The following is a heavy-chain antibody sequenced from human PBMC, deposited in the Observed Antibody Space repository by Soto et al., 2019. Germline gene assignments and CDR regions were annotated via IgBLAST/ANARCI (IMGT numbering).Heavy chain of an antibody. V-gene: IGHV3-33*01. Sequence: HPGGSLILSCAASGFTCSSYGMHWVRQSPGQALEWVAVIWCDGSNKYYADSVKVLFTLSRDNSKNTLYLQMNSLRAEDTAVYYCASDPTAGLRFLEWLLGLGDMDVWGQGSTDSV. J-gene: IGHJ6*02. CDR3: ASDPTAGLRFLEWLLGLGDMDV. CDR1: GFTCSSYG. CDR2: IWCDGSNK. D-gene: IGHD3-3*01.